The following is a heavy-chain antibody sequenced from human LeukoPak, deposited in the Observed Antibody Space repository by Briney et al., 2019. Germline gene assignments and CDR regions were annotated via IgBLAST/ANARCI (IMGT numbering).Heavy chain of an antibody. D-gene: IGHD6-19*01. V-gene: IGHV1-3*01. CDR2: INAGNGNT. J-gene: IGHJ5*02. CDR3: ARDRRVAVAANWFDP. CDR1: GYTFTSYA. Sequence: ASVKVSCKASGYTFTSYAMHWVRQAPGQRLEWMGWINAGNGNTKYSQKFQGRVTITRDTSASTAYMELSSLRSEDTAVYYCARDRRVAVAANWFDPWGQGTLVTVPS.